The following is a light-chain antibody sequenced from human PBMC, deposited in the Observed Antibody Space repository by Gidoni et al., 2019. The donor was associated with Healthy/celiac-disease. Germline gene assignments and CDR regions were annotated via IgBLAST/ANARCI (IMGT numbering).Light chain of an antibody. V-gene: IGKV3-20*01. J-gene: IGKJ1*01. CDR3: QQYGSSPWT. CDR2: GAS. CDR1: QSVSSSY. Sequence: EIVLTQSPGTLSLSPGERATLSCRASQSVSSSYLAWYQQKPGRAPRLLIYGASSRATGIPDRFSGSGSGTDFTLTIIRLEPEDFAVYYCQQYGSSPWTFGQGTKVEIK.